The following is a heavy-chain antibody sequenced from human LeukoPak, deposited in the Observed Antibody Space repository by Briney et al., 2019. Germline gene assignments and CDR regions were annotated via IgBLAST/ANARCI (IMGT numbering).Heavy chain of an antibody. D-gene: IGHD2-8*01. V-gene: IGHV3-30*18. J-gene: IGHJ4*02. CDR1: GFTFSTYG. CDR3: AKDSIVLMVYAHFDY. Sequence: SGRSLRLSCAASGFTFSTYGMHWVRQAPGKGLEWVAVISSDGSNKYYADSVKGRFTISRDNSKTTLYLQMNSLRAEDTAVYYCAKDSIVLMVYAHFDYWGQGTLVTVSS. CDR2: ISSDGSNK.